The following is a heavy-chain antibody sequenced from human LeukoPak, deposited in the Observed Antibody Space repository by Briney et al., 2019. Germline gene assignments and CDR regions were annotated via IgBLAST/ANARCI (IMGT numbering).Heavy chain of an antibody. D-gene: IGHD2-2*01. Sequence: SVKVSCKASGGTFSSYAISWVRQAPGQGLEWMGGIIPIFGTANYAQKFQGRVTITTDESTSTAYMELSSLRSEDTAVYYCARGSSTSRNYCPYYYYYYMDVWGKGTTVTVSS. V-gene: IGHV1-69*05. CDR2: IIPIFGTA. J-gene: IGHJ6*03. CDR1: GGTFSSYA. CDR3: ARGSSTSRNYCPYYYYYYMDV.